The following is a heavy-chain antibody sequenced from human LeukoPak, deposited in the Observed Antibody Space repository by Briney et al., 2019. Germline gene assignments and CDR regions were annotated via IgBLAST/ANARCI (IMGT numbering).Heavy chain of an antibody. CDR2: ISGSGGST. CDR3: AKTNTGFWSGYFTF. Sequence: GRSLRLSCAASGFTFSSYAMSWVRQAPGKGLEWVSAISGSGGSTYYADSVKGRFTISRDNSKNTLDLQMNGLRAEDTAVYYCAKTNTGFWSGYFTFWGQGTLVTVSS. CDR1: GFTFSSYA. V-gene: IGHV3-23*01. D-gene: IGHD3-3*01. J-gene: IGHJ4*02.